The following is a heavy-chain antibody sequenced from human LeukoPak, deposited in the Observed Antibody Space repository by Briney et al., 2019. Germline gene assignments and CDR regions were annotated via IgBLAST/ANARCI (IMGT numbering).Heavy chain of an antibody. V-gene: IGHV4-34*01. CDR1: GGSIRSGGYS. CDR3: ARASGGSCYSCYNWFDP. Sequence: SETLSLTCAVSGGSIRSGGYSWSWIRQPPGKGLEWIGEINHSGSTNYNPSLKSRVTISVDTSKNQFSLKLSSVTAADTAVYYCARASGGSCYSCYNWFDPWGQGTLVTVSS. D-gene: IGHD2-15*01. J-gene: IGHJ5*02. CDR2: INHSGST.